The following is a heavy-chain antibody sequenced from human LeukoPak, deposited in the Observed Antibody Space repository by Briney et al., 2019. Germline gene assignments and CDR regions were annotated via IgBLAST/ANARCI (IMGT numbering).Heavy chain of an antibody. V-gene: IGHV3-30-3*01. CDR3: ARDRGMTTVVTPYYFDY. CDR2: ISYDGSNK. D-gene: IGHD4-23*01. Sequence: GGSLRLSCAASGFTFSSYAMHWVRQAPGKGLEWVAVISYDGSNKYYADSVKGRFTISRDNSKNTLYLQMNSLRAEDTAVYYCARDRGMTTVVTPYYFDYWGQGTLVTVSS. J-gene: IGHJ4*02. CDR1: GFTFSSYA.